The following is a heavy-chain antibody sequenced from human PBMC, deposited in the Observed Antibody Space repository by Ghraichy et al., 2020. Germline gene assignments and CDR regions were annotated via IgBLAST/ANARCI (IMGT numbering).Heavy chain of an antibody. Sequence: ASVKVSCKASGYTFTSYDINWVRQATGQGLEWMGWMNPNSGNTGYAQKFQGRVTMTRNTSISTAYMELSSLRSEDTAVYYCARGVRIAARRKTLANWYFDLWGRGTLVTVSS. D-gene: IGHD6-6*01. V-gene: IGHV1-8*01. CDR2: MNPNSGNT. CDR1: GYTFTSYD. CDR3: ARGVRIAARRKTLANWYFDL. J-gene: IGHJ2*01.